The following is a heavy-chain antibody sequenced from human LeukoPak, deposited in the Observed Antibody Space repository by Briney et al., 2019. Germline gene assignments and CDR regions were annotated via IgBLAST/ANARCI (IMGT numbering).Heavy chain of an antibody. CDR2: ISRSGSTK. D-gene: IGHD3-10*01. J-gene: IGHJ5*02. CDR3: ARRITKIRGFRSLHGFDP. Sequence: GGSLRLSCAASRFTFSDYNMRWMRQAPGKGLEWVSSISRSGSTKYYADSVKGRFTISRDNAKNSLFLQMNSLRAEDTAVYYCARRITKIRGFRSLHGFDPWGQGTLVIVSS. CDR1: RFTFSDYN. V-gene: IGHV3-11*01.